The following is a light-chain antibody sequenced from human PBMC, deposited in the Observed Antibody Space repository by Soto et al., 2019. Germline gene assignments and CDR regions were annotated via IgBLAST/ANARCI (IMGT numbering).Light chain of an antibody. CDR3: QQDYNLPPYT. V-gene: IGKV3D-7*01. CDR2: GAS. J-gene: IGKJ2*01. Sequence: PGERVTLSCRASQSVSSSYLTWYQQKPGQAPRLLIYGASTRAISIPARFSGSGSGTDFTLTISSLQPEDFAVYYCQQDYNLPPYTFGQGTKLEIK. CDR1: QSVSSSY.